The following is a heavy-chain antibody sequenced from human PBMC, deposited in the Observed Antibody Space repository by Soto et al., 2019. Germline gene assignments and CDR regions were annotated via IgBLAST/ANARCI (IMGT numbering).Heavy chain of an antibody. V-gene: IGHV3-30-3*01. J-gene: IGHJ6*02. CDR1: GFTFSSYA. CDR2: ISYDGSNK. Sequence: PGGSLRLSCAASGFTFSSYAMHWVRQAPGKGLEWVAVISYDGSNKYYADSVKGRFTISRDNSKNTLYLQMNSLRAEDTAVYYCACTVVVVAATYYGMDVWGQGTTVTVSS. D-gene: IGHD2-15*01. CDR3: ACTVVVVAATYYGMDV.